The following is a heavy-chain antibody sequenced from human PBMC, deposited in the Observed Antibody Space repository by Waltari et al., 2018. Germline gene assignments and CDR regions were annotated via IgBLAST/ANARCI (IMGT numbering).Heavy chain of an antibody. Sequence: LQLQESGPGLVKPSETLSLTCTVSGDSISSNTYSWAWGRQPPGEGVEGIATFSYGGSTYYKPSLKSRVTISIDTSKNHYSLVLTSVTAADTAVYYCARRSRDSSGHFYSDYWGQGTLVAVSS. CDR1: GDSISSNTYS. CDR2: FSYGGST. CDR3: ARRSRDSSGHFYSDY. J-gene: IGHJ4*02. D-gene: IGHD3-22*01. V-gene: IGHV4-39*02.